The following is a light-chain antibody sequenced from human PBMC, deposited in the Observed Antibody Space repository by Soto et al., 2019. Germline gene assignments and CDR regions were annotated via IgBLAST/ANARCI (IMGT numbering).Light chain of an antibody. V-gene: IGLV2-14*01. CDR2: DVS. J-gene: IGLJ1*01. CDR1: SSDVGDVGSYNY. Sequence: QSALTQPASVSGSPGQSITISCTGTSSDVGDVGSYNYVSWYQQHPGKAPKVIIYDVSNRPSGVSNRFSGSKPGNTASLTISGLQAEDEADYYCSSYRSSSTLDVFGSGTKLTVL. CDR3: SSYRSSSTLDV.